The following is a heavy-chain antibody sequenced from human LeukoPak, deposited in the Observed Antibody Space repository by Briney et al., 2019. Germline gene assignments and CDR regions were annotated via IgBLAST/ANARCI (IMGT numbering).Heavy chain of an antibody. CDR1: GFTFSSYA. V-gene: IGHV3-30*04. CDR3: ARDHIAERFFDY. Sequence: GGSLRLSCAASGFTFSSYAMHWVRQAPGKGLEWVAVISYDGSNKYYADSVKGRFTISRDNSKNTLYLQMNSLRPEDTAVYYCARDHIAERFFDYWGQGTLVTVSS. CDR2: ISYDGSNK. D-gene: IGHD6-13*01. J-gene: IGHJ4*02.